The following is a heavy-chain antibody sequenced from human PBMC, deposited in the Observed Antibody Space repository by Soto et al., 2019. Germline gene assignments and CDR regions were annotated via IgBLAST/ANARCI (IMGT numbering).Heavy chain of an antibody. D-gene: IGHD6-19*01. Sequence: QVQLVESGGGVVQPGRSLRLSCAAAGFTLSSYVIWWVRQAPGNGLERVAAISSDGNNKYYTDSVKGRFTIPRDNSTDTIYLQMNSLRAEETAVYYCARELGSSGSCGWFDPWGQGHLVTVSS. J-gene: IGHJ5*02. V-gene: IGHV3-30*10. CDR3: ARELGSSGSCGWFDP. CDR2: ISSDGNNK. CDR1: GFTLSSYV.